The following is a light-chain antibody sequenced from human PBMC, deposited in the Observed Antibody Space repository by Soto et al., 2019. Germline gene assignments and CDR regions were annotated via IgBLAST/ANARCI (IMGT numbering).Light chain of an antibody. J-gene: IGKJ1*01. Sequence: DIQLTQSPSSLSASVGDSVTITCRASQSITYRLNWCQQKPGKAPKVLIYDTSNLQSGVPPRFSGSGSGTDFALTISSLQPEDFATYYCHQTAGSLTWTFGQGTRVEAK. CDR1: QSITYR. CDR3: HQTAGSLTWT. CDR2: DTS. V-gene: IGKV1-39*01.